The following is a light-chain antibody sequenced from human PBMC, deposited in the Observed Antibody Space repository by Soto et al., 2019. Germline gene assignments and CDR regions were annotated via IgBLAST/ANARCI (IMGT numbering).Light chain of an antibody. CDR2: DVS. Sequence: QSALAQAASVSGSPGQSITISCTGTTSDIGAYNYVSWYQHHPGKAPKVMIYDVSNRPSGVSIRFSGSKSGTTASLTIPGLRAEDEADYYCSSYSSSSTLMIFGGGTKVTVL. J-gene: IGLJ2*01. CDR3: SSYSSSSTLMI. V-gene: IGLV2-14*03. CDR1: TSDIGAYNY.